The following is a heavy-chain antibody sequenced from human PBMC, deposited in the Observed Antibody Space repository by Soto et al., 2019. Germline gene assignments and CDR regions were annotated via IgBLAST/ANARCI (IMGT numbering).Heavy chain of an antibody. J-gene: IGHJ4*02. V-gene: IGHV4-30-2*01. CDR3: ARSGEWFQEDY. CDR1: GGSISSGGYS. CDR2: IYHSGST. Sequence: TLSLTCAVSGGSISSGGYSWSWIRQPPGKGLEWIGYIYHSGSTYYNPSLKSRVTISVDRSKNQFSLKLSSVTAADTAVYYCARSGEWFQEDYWGQGTLVTVSS. D-gene: IGHD3-3*01.